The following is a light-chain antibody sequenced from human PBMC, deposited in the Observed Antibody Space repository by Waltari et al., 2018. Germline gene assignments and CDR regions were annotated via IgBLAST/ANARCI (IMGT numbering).Light chain of an antibody. CDR3: QQYYNWPPAFT. Sequence: ELVMTQSRATLSVSPGDRPILSCRASQSVGSNLAWYQQKPGQAPRLLIYAASTRATGIPARFSGSGSGTEFTLTISSLQSEDFAVYHCQQYYNWPPAFTFGPGTKVDIK. V-gene: IGKV3-15*01. CDR1: QSVGSN. J-gene: IGKJ3*01. CDR2: AAS.